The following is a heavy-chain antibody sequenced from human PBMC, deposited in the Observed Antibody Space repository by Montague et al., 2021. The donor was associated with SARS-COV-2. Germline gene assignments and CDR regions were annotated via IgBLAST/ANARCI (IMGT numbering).Heavy chain of an antibody. CDR1: GFTFSTFA. V-gene: IGHV3-23*01. CDR3: AKGGLVVVAATDLDY. CDR2: ISLSGGST. Sequence: SQRLSCAASGFTFSTFAMSWVRQAPGKGLEWVSAISLSGGSTYYADSVKGRFTISRDNSKNTLFLQMNSLRAEDTAVYYCAKGGLVVVAATDLDYWGQGTLVSVTS. J-gene: IGHJ4*02. D-gene: IGHD2-15*01.